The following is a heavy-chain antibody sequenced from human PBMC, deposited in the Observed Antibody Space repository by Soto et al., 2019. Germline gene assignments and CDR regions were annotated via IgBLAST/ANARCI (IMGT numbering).Heavy chain of an antibody. CDR1: GGSISSSNW. CDR2: IYHSWST. D-gene: IGHD1-20*01. Sequence: QVQLQESGPGLVKPSGTLSLTCAVSGGSISSSNWWSWVRQPPGKGLEWIGEIYHSWSTNYNPSLKSRGTISVDKSKNQFSLKLGSVTAADTAVYYCARVSGSYCYGMDVWGQGTTVTVSS. J-gene: IGHJ6*02. V-gene: IGHV4-4*02. CDR3: ARVSGSYCYGMDV.